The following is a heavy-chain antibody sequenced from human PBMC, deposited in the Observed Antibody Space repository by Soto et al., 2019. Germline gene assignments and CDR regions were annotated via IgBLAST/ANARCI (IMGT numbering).Heavy chain of an antibody. CDR2: IIPIFGTT. Sequence: SVKVSCKASGGTFSSYTINWVRQAPGQGLEWMGGIIPIFGTTNYAKKFQGRVTITADESTSTAYMELSSLRSEDTAVYYCARYASSGNNSVWYTFDPWGQGTLVTVSS. CDR3: ARYASSGNNSVWYTFDP. CDR1: GGTFSSYT. D-gene: IGHD6-19*01. J-gene: IGHJ5*02. V-gene: IGHV1-69*13.